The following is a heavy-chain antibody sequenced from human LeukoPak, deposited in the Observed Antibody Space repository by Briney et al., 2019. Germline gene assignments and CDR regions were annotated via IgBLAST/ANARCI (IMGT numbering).Heavy chain of an antibody. V-gene: IGHV1-8*03. D-gene: IGHD2-2*02. CDR3: ARGSPGVVVPAAISNYFDY. CDR1: GGTFSSYA. CDR2: MNPNSGNT. Sequence: ASVKVSCKASGGTFSSYAINWVRQATGQGLEWMGWMNPNSGNTGYAQKFQGRVTITRNTSISTAYMELSSLRSEDTAVYYCARGSPGVVVPAAISNYFDYWGQGTLVTVSS. J-gene: IGHJ4*02.